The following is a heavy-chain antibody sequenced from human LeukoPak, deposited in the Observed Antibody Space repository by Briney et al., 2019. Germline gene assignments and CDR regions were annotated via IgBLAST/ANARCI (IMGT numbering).Heavy chain of an antibody. J-gene: IGHJ4*02. D-gene: IGHD3-22*01. V-gene: IGHV3-23*01. Sequence: GGSLRLSCAASGFTFSSYAMSWVRQAPGKGLEWVSAISGSGGSTYYADSVKGRFTTSRDNSKNTLYLQMNSLRAEDTAVYYCAKDGGYDSSGFHDYWGQGTLVTVSS. CDR3: AKDGGYDSSGFHDY. CDR2: ISGSGGST. CDR1: GFTFSSYA.